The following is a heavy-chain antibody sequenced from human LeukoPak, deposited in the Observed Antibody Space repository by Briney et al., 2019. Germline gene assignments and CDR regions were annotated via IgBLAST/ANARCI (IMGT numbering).Heavy chain of an antibody. J-gene: IGHJ4*02. CDR2: IFHSGST. CDR1: GGSISSSSYY. V-gene: IGHV4-39*07. CDR3: AREGSSWYDY. D-gene: IGHD6-13*01. Sequence: SETLSLTCTVSGGSISSSSYYWGWIRQPPGKGLEWIGSIFHSGSTYYNPSLKSRVTISVDTSKNQFSLKLNSVTAADTAVYYCAREGSSWYDYWGQGTLVTVSS.